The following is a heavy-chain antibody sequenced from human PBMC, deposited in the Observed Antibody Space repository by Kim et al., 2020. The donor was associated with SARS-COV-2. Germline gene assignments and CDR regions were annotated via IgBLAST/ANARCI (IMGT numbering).Heavy chain of an antibody. V-gene: IGHV3-53*01. Sequence: GGSLRLSCAASGFTVSTYYMTWVRQAPGKGLEWVSVIYSGGSTHYTDSVRGRFTVSRDNSKNTVYLQMDGLRAEDTAVYYCARSPGTGQIYYYGMDVWGQGTTVTVSS. CDR1: GFTVSTYY. CDR2: IYSGGST. D-gene: IGHD1-1*01. CDR3: ARSPGTGQIYYYGMDV. J-gene: IGHJ6*02.